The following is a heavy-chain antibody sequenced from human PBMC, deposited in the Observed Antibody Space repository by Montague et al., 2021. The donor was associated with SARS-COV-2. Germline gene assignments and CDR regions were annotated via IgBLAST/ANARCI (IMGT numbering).Heavy chain of an antibody. CDR3: AREFEGYFDL. CDR1: GGSISNYY. J-gene: IGHJ2*01. CDR2: LYTSGST. V-gene: IGHV4-4*07. D-gene: IGHD3-10*01. Sequence: SETLSLTCTVSGGSISNYYWTWIRQPAGKGLEWIGRLYTSGSTTYNPSLKSRVTMSVDTSKNQFSLNVTSVTAADTAAYYCAREFEGYFDLWGRGTLVMVSS.